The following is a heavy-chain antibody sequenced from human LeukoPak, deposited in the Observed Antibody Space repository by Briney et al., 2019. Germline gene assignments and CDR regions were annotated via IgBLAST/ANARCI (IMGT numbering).Heavy chain of an antibody. CDR1: GCTFTGYY. J-gene: IGHJ5*02. Sequence: ASVKVSCKASGCTFTGYYMHWVRQAPGQGLEWMGLINCNSGGTNYAQRFQGRVTMTRDTSITTVYMELSRLTSDDTAVYYCARVASGNNYGSWFDPWGQGTLVAVSS. CDR3: ARVASGNNYGSWFDP. D-gene: IGHD3-10*01. V-gene: IGHV1-2*02. CDR2: INCNSGGT.